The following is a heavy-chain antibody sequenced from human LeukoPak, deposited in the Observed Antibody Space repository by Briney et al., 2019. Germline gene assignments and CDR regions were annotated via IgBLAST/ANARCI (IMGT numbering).Heavy chain of an antibody. CDR1: GYTFISYD. D-gene: IGHD5-12*01. CDR2: MNPNSGNT. V-gene: IGHV1-8*01. Sequence: ASVKVSCKASGYTFISYDINWVRQATGQGLEWMGWMNPNSGNTGYAQKFQGRVTMTRNTSIRTAYMELSSLRSDDTAVYYCARIAADRKWLRFYYYMGVWGKGTTVTVSS. CDR3: ARIAADRKWLRFYYYMGV. J-gene: IGHJ6*03.